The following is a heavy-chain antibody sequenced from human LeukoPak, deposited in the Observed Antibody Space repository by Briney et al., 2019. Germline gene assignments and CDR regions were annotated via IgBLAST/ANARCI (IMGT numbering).Heavy chain of an antibody. J-gene: IGHJ3*02. D-gene: IGHD6-6*01. CDR1: GFTFSSYW. Sequence: PGGSLRLSCAASGFTFSSYWMHWVRQAPGKGLVWVSRINTDGSSTSYADSVKGRFTISRDNAKNTLYLQMNSLRAEDTAVYYCARVPPSSSGAFDIWGQGAMVTVSS. CDR2: INTDGSST. V-gene: IGHV3-74*01. CDR3: ARVPPSSSGAFDI.